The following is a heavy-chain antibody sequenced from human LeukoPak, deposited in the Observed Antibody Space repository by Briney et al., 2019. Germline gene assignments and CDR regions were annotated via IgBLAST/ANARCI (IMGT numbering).Heavy chain of an antibody. Sequence: PSETLSLTCTVSGGSISSYYWSWIRQPAGKGLEWIGRIYTSGSTNYNPSLKSRVTMSVDTSKNQFSLKLSSVTAADTAVYYCAREIGYCSGGSCYPGYFQYWGQGTLVTVSS. V-gene: IGHV4-4*07. D-gene: IGHD2-15*01. CDR1: GGSISSYY. CDR2: IYTSGST. J-gene: IGHJ1*01. CDR3: AREIGYCSGGSCYPGYFQY.